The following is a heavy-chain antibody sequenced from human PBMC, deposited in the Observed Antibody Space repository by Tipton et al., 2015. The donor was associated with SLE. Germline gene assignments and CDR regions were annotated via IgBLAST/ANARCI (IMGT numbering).Heavy chain of an antibody. CDR2: IYYSGGT. Sequence: TLSLTCTVSGGSISSYYWSWIRQPPGKGLEWIGYIYYSGGTNYNPPFKSRVTISVDTSKNQFSLKRSSVTAADTAVYYCARQGQQLVRPYYYGMDVWGQGTTVTVSS. D-gene: IGHD6-13*01. CDR1: GGSISSYY. V-gene: IGHV4-59*08. J-gene: IGHJ6*02. CDR3: ARQGQQLVRPYYYGMDV.